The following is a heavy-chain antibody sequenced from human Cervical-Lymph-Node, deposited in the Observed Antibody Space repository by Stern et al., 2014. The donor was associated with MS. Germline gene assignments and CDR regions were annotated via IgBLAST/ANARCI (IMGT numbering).Heavy chain of an antibody. J-gene: IGHJ3*02. CDR1: GFNFSHYG. CDR3: TNLIAAQVRRNAFDI. CDR2: VSFDGSKK. D-gene: IGHD6-6*01. Sequence: VPLVESGGGVVQPGTSLRLACAASGFNFSHYGIHWVRQAPGKGLEWVGVVSFDGSKKYYAESVEGRFDISRDNTRDMVFLQMNSLRPGDTAVYYCTNLIAAQVRRNAFDIWGQGTMVTVSS. V-gene: IGHV3-30*18.